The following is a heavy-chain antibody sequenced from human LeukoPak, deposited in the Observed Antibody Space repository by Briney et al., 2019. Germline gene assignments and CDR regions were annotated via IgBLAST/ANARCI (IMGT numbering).Heavy chain of an antibody. V-gene: IGHV4-39*07. J-gene: IGHJ6*03. CDR2: IYYSGST. Sequence: SETLSLTCSVSGGSISSSSYYWGWIRQPPGKGLEWIGCIYYSGSTYYNPSLKSRVTISVDTSKNQFSLKLSSVTAADTAVYYCARDLTYGDYSHYYYYYYMDVWGKGTTVTVSS. D-gene: IGHD4-17*01. CDR3: ARDLTYGDYSHYYYYYYMDV. CDR1: GGSISSSSYY.